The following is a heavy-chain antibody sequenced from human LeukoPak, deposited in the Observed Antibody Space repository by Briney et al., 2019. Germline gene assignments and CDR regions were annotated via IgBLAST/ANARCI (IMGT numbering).Heavy chain of an antibody. CDR3: ARALVDTAMVGKAFDI. Sequence: SVKVSCKASGGTFSSYAISWVRQAPGQGLEWMGGIIPIFGTANYAQKFQGRVTITTDESTSTAYMEPSSLRSEDTAVYYCARALVDTAMVGKAFDIWGQGTMVTVSS. CDR1: GGTFSSYA. CDR2: IIPIFGTA. D-gene: IGHD5-18*01. V-gene: IGHV1-69*05. J-gene: IGHJ3*02.